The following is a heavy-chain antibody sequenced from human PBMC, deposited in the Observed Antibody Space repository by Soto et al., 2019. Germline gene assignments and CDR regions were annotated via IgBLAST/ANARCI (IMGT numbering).Heavy chain of an antibody. CDR2: INHSGST. Sequence: PSETLSLTCAVYGGSFSGYYWSWIRQPPGKGLEWIGEINHSGSTNYNPSLKSRVTISVDTSKNQFSLKLSSVTAADTAVYYCARAYDLYDAFDIWGQGTMVTVSS. J-gene: IGHJ3*02. V-gene: IGHV4-34*01. CDR3: ARAYDLYDAFDI. D-gene: IGHD3-16*01. CDR1: GGSFSGYY.